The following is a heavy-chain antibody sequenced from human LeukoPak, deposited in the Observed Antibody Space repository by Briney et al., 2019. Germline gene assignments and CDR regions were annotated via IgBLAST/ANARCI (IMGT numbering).Heavy chain of an antibody. CDR2: IIPIFGTA. V-gene: IGHV1-69*13. CDR1: GGTFSSYA. D-gene: IGHD4-11*01. Sequence: ASVKVSCKASGGTFSSYAISWVRQAPGQGLEWMGGIIPIFGTANYAQKFQGRVTITADESTSTAYMELSSLRSEDTAVYYCARRSHSDYASYWYFDLWGRGTLVTVSS. J-gene: IGHJ2*01. CDR3: ARRSHSDYASYWYFDL.